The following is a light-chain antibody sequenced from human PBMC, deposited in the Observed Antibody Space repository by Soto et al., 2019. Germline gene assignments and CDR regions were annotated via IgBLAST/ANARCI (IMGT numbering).Light chain of an antibody. CDR3: QQANSFPIT. Sequence: EIQMTQSPSSVSASVGDRVTITCRASQNINTWLAWYQQRPGKAPKLLMDAAYNLQSGVPSRFSGSGSGTDLTLTISSLQPEDFATYYCQQANSFPITFGQGTRLEIK. CDR1: QNINTW. CDR2: AAY. V-gene: IGKV1D-12*01. J-gene: IGKJ5*01.